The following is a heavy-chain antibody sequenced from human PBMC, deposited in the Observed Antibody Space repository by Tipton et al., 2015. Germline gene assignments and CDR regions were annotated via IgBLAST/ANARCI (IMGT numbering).Heavy chain of an antibody. CDR3: AKRPFFDFWSGWFDR. J-gene: IGHJ5*02. Sequence: SLRLSCAASGFTVNTKYIHWVRQAPGKRLEWVALMFAGGNTIYADSVKGRFTISRDNSRSTFYLQMNSLKAEDTAVYYCAKRPFFDFWSGWFDRWGQGTLVTVSS. CDR1: GFTVNTKY. D-gene: IGHD3-3*01. CDR2: MFAGGNT. V-gene: IGHV3-53*01.